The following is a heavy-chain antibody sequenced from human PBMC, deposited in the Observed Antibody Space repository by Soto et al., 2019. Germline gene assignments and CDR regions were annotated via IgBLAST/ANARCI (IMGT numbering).Heavy chain of an antibody. CDR2: IYHSGST. Sequence: QVQLQESGPGLVKPSGTLSLTCAVSGGSIRSSSWWSWVRQPPGKGLEWLGEIYHSGSTNYNPSRKSRVTISVDKSKNPYSLRLEPVTAADTDVYYCARDMMGSDCNTFGSFAYWRRGTLVKISS. CDR3: ARDMMGSDCNTFGSFAY. J-gene: IGHJ4*02. D-gene: IGHD3-10*01. CDR1: GGSIRSSSW. V-gene: IGHV4-4*02.